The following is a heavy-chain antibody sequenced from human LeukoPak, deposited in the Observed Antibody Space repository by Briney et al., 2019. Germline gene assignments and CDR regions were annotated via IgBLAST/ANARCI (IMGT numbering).Heavy chain of an antibody. J-gene: IGHJ6*03. Sequence: RASVKVSCKSSGYSFTSYWIGWVRQMPGKGLEWMGIIYPGDSDTRYSPSFQGQVTISADKSISTAYLQWSSLKASDTAMYYCARHAYYYDSSGYYLPSYYYYMDVWGKGTTVTVSS. D-gene: IGHD3-22*01. CDR2: IYPGDSDT. CDR1: GYSFTSYW. CDR3: ARHAYYYDSSGYYLPSYYYYMDV. V-gene: IGHV5-51*01.